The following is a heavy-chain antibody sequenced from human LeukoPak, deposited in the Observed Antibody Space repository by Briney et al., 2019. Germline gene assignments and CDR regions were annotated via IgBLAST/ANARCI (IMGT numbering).Heavy chain of an antibody. CDR2: IIPILGIA. J-gene: IGHJ6*02. V-gene: IGHV1-69*04. D-gene: IGHD4-17*01. CDR3: ARDSVTKQYYYYGMDV. CDR1: GGTFSSYA. Sequence: SVKVSCKASGGTFSSYAISWVRQAPGQGLEWMGRIIPILGIANYAQKFQGRVTITADKSTSTAYMELSSLRSEDTAVYYCARDSVTKQYYYYGMDVWGQGTTVTVSS.